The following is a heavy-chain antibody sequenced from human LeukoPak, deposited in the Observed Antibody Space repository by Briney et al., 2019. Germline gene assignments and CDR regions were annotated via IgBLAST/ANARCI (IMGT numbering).Heavy chain of an antibody. CDR2: INPNSGST. CDR1: GYTFTGYY. D-gene: IGHD4-17*01. CDR3: ATLYGDYEVLYY. J-gene: IGHJ4*02. V-gene: IGHV1-2*02. Sequence: ASVKVSCKASGYTFTGYYMHWVRQAPGQGLEWMGWINPNSGSTNYAQKFQGRVTMTRDTSISTAYMELSRLRSDDTAVYYCATLYGDYEVLYYWGQGTLVTVSS.